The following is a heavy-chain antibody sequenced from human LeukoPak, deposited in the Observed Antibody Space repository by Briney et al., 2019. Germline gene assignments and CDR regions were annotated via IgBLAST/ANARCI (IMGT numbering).Heavy chain of an antibody. CDR3: SAPIRGVSYYYSPVDV. CDR2: IKSKTDGGTT. D-gene: IGHD3-10*01. V-gene: IGHV3-15*01. J-gene: IGHJ6*03. CDR1: GFTFSSTW. Sequence: PGGSLRLSCAASGFTFSSTWMSWVRQTPGKGLEWVGLIKSKTDGGTTDYAAPVKGRFTISRDDSKNMLYLQMTSLKIEDTAVYYCSAPIRGVSYYYSPVDVWGKGTTVTVSS.